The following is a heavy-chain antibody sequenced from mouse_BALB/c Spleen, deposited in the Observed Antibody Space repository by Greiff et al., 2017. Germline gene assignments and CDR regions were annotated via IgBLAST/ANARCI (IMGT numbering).Heavy chain of an antibody. D-gene: IGHD2-1*01. V-gene: IGHV2-2*02. CDR2: IWSGGST. CDR1: GFSLTSYG. CDR3: ARNGGGNYYYAMDY. Sequence: QVQLQQSGPGLVQPSQSLSITCTVSGFSLTSYGVHWVRQSPGKGLEWLGVIWSGGSTDYNAAFISRLSISKDKSKSQVFFKMNSLQANDTAIYYCARNGGGNYYYAMDYWGQGTSVTVSS. J-gene: IGHJ4*01.